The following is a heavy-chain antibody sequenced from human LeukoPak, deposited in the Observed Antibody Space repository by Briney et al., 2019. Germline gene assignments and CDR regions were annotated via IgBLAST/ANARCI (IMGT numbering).Heavy chain of an antibody. CDR3: ARGCSSTSCYAAYYYYYGMDV. CDR1: GFTFSSYG. Sequence: GGSLRLSCAASGFTFSSYGMHWVRQAPGKGLEWVAVIWYDGSNKYYADSVKGRFTISRDNSKNTLYLQMNSLRAEDTAVYYCARGCSSTSCYAAYYYYYGMDVWGKGTTVTVSS. CDR2: IWYDGSNK. D-gene: IGHD2-2*01. V-gene: IGHV3-33*08. J-gene: IGHJ6*04.